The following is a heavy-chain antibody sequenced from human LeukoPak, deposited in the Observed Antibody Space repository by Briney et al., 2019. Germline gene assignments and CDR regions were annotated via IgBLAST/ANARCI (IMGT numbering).Heavy chain of an antibody. Sequence: GGSLRLSCSASGFPFSSYAMSWVRQAPGKGLEWVSTISGSGGTTYYADSVKGRFTISRDNSKNTLYLQVNSLRAEDTAVYYCAKGPLIEVAGTTWDFWGQGTLVTVSS. CDR2: ISGSGGTT. V-gene: IGHV3-23*01. CDR1: GFPFSSYA. CDR3: AKGPLIEVAGTTWDF. D-gene: IGHD6-19*01. J-gene: IGHJ4*02.